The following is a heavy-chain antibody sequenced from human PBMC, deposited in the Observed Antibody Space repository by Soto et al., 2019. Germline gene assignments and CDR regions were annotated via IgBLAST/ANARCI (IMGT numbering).Heavy chain of an antibody. CDR2: IYYSGST. Sequence: ETLSLTCTVSGGSMSSYYWSWIRRPPGKGLEWIGYIYYSGSTIYNPSLKSRVTISVDTSKNQFSLKLSSVTAADTAVYYCARYGSGSSVWFDPWGQGTLVTVSS. CDR1: GGSMSSYY. J-gene: IGHJ5*02. CDR3: ARYGSGSSVWFDP. V-gene: IGHV4-59*01. D-gene: IGHD3-10*01.